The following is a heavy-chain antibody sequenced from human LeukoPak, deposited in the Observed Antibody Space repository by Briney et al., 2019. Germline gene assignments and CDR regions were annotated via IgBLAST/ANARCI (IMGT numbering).Heavy chain of an antibody. CDR3: ARLSGTVTALDY. CDR2: IYYSGST. D-gene: IGHD4-17*01. V-gene: IGHV4-39*01. CDR1: GGSIGSRNYY. Sequence: SETLSLTCTVSGGSIGSRNYYWGWIRQTPGKGLEWIGNIYYSGSTYYNPSLKSRLTISVDTPRNQSSLNLRSVTAADTGVYYCARLSGTVTALDYWGQGILVTVSS. J-gene: IGHJ4*02.